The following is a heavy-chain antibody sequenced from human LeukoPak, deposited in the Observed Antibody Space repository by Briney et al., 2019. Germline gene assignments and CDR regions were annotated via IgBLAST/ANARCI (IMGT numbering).Heavy chain of an antibody. J-gene: IGHJ4*02. V-gene: IGHV1-69*13. D-gene: IGHD6-13*01. Sequence: GASVKVSCKAAGGTFISYAISWVRQAPGQALEWMGGIIPIFGTANYAQKFRGRVTITADESTSTAYMELSSLRSEDTAVYYCARCHTAGYSRLYYFDYWGQGTLVTVSS. CDR3: ARCHTAGYSRLYYFDY. CDR1: GGTFISYA. CDR2: IIPIFGTA.